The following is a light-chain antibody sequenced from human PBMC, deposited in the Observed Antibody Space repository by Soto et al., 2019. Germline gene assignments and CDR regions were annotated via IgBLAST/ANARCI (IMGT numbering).Light chain of an antibody. CDR2: GAS. Sequence: EIVLTQSPGTLSLSPGERATLSCRASQSVTSTYLAWYQQKPGQAPRLLIYGASKRQSGVPARFSGGGSGTDFALTISSLEPEDVAVYYCQQFSGSVTFGGGTRVDI. CDR3: QQFSGSVT. CDR1: QSVTSTY. V-gene: IGKV3-20*01. J-gene: IGKJ4*01.